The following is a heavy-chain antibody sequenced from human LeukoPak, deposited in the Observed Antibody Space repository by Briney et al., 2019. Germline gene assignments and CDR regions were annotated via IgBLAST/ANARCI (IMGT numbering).Heavy chain of an antibody. J-gene: IGHJ4*02. CDR1: GFTVSSNY. CDR3: AKEEGGYSGYDALVS. Sequence: GGSLRLSCAASGFTVSSNYMSWVRQAPGKGLEWVAVISYDGSNKYYADSVKGRFTISRDNSKNTLYLQMNSLRAEDTAVYYCAKEEGGYSGYDALVSWGQGTLVTVSS. CDR2: ISYDGSNK. V-gene: IGHV3-30*18. D-gene: IGHD5-12*01.